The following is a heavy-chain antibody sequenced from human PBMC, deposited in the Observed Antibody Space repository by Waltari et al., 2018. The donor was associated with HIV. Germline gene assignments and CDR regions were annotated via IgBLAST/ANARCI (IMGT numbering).Heavy chain of an antibody. D-gene: IGHD1-26*01. CDR3: ARDDQWAFDY. CDR2: ISGGGNNI. V-gene: IGHV3-21*02. J-gene: IGHJ4*02. Sequence: EVQLVESGGGLVKPGGSLRLSCAASGFTFSSYGMDWVRQAPGKGLEGGGCISGGGNNIRYADSVKGRFTISRDNAKNSLYLQMNSLRDEDTAVYYCARDDQWAFDYWGQGTLVIVSS. CDR1: GFTFSSYG.